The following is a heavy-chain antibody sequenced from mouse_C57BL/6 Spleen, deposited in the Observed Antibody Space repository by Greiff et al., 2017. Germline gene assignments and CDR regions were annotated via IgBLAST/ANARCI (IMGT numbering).Heavy chain of an antibody. CDR2: IDPSDSYT. CDR3: AGWLPYYAMDY. J-gene: IGHJ4*01. D-gene: IGHD2-2*01. V-gene: IGHV1-50*01. CDR1: GYTFTSYW. Sequence: VQLQQPGAELVKPGASVKLSCKASGYTFTSYWMQWVKQRPGQGLEWIGEIDPSDSYTNYNQQFKGKATLTVDTSSSTAYMQLSSLTSEDSAVYYCAGWLPYYAMDYWGQGTSVTVSS.